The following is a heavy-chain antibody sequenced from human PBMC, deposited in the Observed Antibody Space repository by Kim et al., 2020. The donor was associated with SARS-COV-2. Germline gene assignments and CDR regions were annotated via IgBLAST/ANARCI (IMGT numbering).Heavy chain of an antibody. J-gene: IGHJ6*02. CDR3: ARSVDTAMVSLYYYYYYGMDV. V-gene: IGHV1-46*01. CDR1: GYTFTRYY. Sequence: ASVKVSCKASGYTFTRYYMHWVRQAPGQGLEWMGIINPSGGSTSYAQKFQGRVTMTRDTSTSTVYMELSSLRSEDTAVYYCARSVDTAMVSLYYYYYYGMDVWGQGTPVTVSS. D-gene: IGHD5-18*01. CDR2: INPSGGST.